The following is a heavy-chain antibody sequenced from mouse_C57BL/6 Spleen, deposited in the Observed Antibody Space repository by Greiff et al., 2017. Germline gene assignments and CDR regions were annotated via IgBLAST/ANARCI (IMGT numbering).Heavy chain of an antibody. CDR3: ARHEIGNWDSDNYFDY. J-gene: IGHJ2*01. V-gene: IGHV1-62-2*01. Sequence: QVQLQQSGAELVKPWASVKLSCKASGYTFTEYTIHWVKQRSGQGLEWIGVFYPGSGSIKYNEKFKDKATLTADKSSSTVYMELSRLTSEDSAVYVCARHEIGNWDSDNYFDYWGQGTTLTVSS. D-gene: IGHD4-1*01. CDR2: FYPGSGSI. CDR1: GYTFTEYT.